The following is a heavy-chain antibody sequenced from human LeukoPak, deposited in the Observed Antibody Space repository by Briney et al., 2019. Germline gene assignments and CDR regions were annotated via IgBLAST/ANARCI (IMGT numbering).Heavy chain of an antibody. J-gene: IGHJ5*02. Sequence: SETLSLTCTVSGGSISSYYWSWIRQPPGKGLEWIGYIYYSGSTNYNPSLKSRVTISVDTSKNQFSLKLSSVTAADTAVYYCASYSSSWYGNWFDPWGQGSLVTVSS. CDR1: GGSISSYY. CDR2: IYYSGST. V-gene: IGHV4-59*08. D-gene: IGHD6-13*01. CDR3: ASYSSSWYGNWFDP.